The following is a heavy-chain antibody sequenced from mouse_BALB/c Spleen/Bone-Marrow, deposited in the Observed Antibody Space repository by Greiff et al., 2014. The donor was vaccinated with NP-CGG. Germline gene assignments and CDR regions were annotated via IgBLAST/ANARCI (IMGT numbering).Heavy chain of an antibody. CDR3: AREGYYYGSSIYYAMDY. V-gene: IGHV1-87*01. Sequence: QVQLQQSGAELARPGASVKLSCKASGYTFTSYWMQWVKQRPGQGLEWIGAIYPGNGDTRYTQKFKGKATLTADKSSSTAYTQFSSLASEDSAVYYCAREGYYYGSSIYYAMDYWGQGTSVTVSS. CDR1: GYTFTSYW. D-gene: IGHD1-1*01. J-gene: IGHJ4*01. CDR2: IYPGNGDT.